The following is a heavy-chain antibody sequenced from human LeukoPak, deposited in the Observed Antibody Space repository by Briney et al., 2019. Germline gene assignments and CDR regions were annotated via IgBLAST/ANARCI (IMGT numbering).Heavy chain of an antibody. Sequence: PSETLSLTCTVSGGSISSSSYYWGWIRQPPGKGLEWIGSIYYSGNTYYNPSLKSRVTISVDTSKNQFSLKLSSVTAADTAVYYCARQRYSSSWVHDYWGQGTLVTVAS. CDR3: ARQRYSSSWVHDY. V-gene: IGHV4-39*01. D-gene: IGHD6-13*01. J-gene: IGHJ4*02. CDR1: GGSISSSSYY. CDR2: IYYSGNT.